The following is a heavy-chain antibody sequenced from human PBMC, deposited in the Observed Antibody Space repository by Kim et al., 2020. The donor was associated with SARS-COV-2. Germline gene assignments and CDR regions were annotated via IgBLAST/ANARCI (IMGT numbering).Heavy chain of an antibody. CDR2: IWYDGSNK. J-gene: IGHJ6*02. V-gene: IGHV3-33*01. CDR3: ARDHQSITMVRGVIIKAGMDV. CDR1: GFTFSSYG. D-gene: IGHD3-10*01. Sequence: GSLRLSCAASGFTFSSYGMHWVRQAPGKGLEWVAVIWYDGSNKYYADSVKGRFTISRDNSKNTLYLQMNSLRAEDTAVYYCARDHQSITMVRGVIIKAGMDVWGQGTTVTVSS.